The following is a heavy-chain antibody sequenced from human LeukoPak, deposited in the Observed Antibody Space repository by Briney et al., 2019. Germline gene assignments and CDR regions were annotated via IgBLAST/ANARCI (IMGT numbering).Heavy chain of an antibody. CDR1: GGSFSGYY. CDR3: AVTYYDILTGYYKPSSFDY. D-gene: IGHD3-9*01. CDR2: INHSGST. V-gene: IGHV4-34*01. J-gene: IGHJ4*02. Sequence: PSETLSLTCAVCGGSFSGYYWSWIRQPPGKGLEWIGEINHSGSTDYNPSLKSRVTISVDTSKNQFSLKLSSVTAADTAVYYCAVTYYDILTGYYKPSSFDYWGQGTLVTVSS.